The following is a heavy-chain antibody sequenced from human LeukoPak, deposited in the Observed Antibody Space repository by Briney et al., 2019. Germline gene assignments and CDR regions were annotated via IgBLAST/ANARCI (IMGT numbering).Heavy chain of an antibody. J-gene: IGHJ5*02. V-gene: IGHV4-34*01. D-gene: IGHD6-13*01. CDR1: GGSFSGYY. CDR2: INHSGST. CDR3: ARGNSSSWYWFDP. Sequence: PSETLSLTCAVYGGSFSGYYWSWIRQPPGKGPEWIGEINHSGSTNYNPSLKSRVTISVDTSKNQFSLKLNSVTAADTAVYYCARGNSSSWYWFDPWGQGTLVTVSS.